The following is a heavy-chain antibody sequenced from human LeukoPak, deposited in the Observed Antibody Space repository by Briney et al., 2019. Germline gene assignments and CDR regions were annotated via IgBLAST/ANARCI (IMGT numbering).Heavy chain of an antibody. J-gene: IGHJ5*02. CDR1: GYTFTSYG. CDR3: ARDWVAARRVFPNWFDP. CDR2: ISAYNGNT. Sequence: GASVKVSCKASGYTFTSYGISWVRQALGQGLEWMGWISAYNGNTNYAQKLQGRVTMTTDTSTSTAYMKLRSLRSDDTAVYYCARDWVAARRVFPNWFDPWGQGTLVTVSS. V-gene: IGHV1-18*01. D-gene: IGHD6-6*01.